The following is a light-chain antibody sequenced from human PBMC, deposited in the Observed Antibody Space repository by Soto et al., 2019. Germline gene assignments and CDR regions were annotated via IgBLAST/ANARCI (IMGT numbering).Light chain of an antibody. CDR1: QSFSSSY. J-gene: IGKJ4*01. V-gene: IGKV3-20*01. CDR2: GAS. CDR3: QQYGGSPLT. Sequence: EILLTQSPGTLSLSPGERATLSCMSSQSFSSSYLAWYQQKPGQAPRLLIYGASSRATGIPDRFSGSGSGTDFTLTISRLEPEDFAVYYCQQYGGSPLTFGGGTKV.